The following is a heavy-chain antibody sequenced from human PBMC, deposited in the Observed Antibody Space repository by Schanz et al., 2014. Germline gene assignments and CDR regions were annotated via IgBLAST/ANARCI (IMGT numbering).Heavy chain of an antibody. D-gene: IGHD2-2*01. Sequence: QVQLQESGPGLVKPSQTLSLTCTVSGASISSRDFYWSWIRQFPGKGLEWIGYISYSGRTYYSPSLKSRLTMSVDTSKNQFSLRLSSATAADTAIYYCSRGECSSTSCHEVAPPDDWGQGTLVTVSS. J-gene: IGHJ4*02. CDR3: SRGECSSTSCHEVAPPDD. CDR2: ISYSGRT. V-gene: IGHV4-31*03. CDR1: GASISSRDFY.